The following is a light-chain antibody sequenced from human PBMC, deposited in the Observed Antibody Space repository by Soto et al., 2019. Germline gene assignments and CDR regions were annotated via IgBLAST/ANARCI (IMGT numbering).Light chain of an antibody. CDR2: AAS. V-gene: IGKV1-39*01. CDR3: QQSYSTPRT. CDR1: QSIDTF. Sequence: DIQMTQSPSALSASVGDRVTITCRASQSIDTFLNWYQQKPGKAPKLLIYAASSLQSGVPSRFSGSGSGTDFTLTIVSLQPEDSATYYCQQSYSTPRTFGPGTKVDIK. J-gene: IGKJ3*01.